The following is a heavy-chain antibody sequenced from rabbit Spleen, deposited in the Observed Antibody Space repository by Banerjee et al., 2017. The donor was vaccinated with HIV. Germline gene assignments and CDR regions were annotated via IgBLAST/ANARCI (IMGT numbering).Heavy chain of an antibody. J-gene: IGHJ4*01. D-gene: IGHD8-1*01. CDR3: ARDAGRGHYIDGYFNL. Sequence: QQLVESGGGLVQPGASLTLTCTASGFSLSSSYDMCWVRQAPGKGLEWIACIYTGNGKSYYASWAKGRITISEASSTAVTLQMTSLTVADTATYFCARDAGRGHYIDGYFNLWGQGTLVTVS. V-gene: IGHV1S40*01. CDR2: IYTGNGKS. CDR1: GFSLSSSYD.